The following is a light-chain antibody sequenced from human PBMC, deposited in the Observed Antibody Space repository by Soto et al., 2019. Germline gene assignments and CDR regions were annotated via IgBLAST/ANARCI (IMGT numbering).Light chain of an antibody. Sequence: QLVLTQPPSVSGAPGQRVTISCTGSGSNIGAGYDVHWYQHLPGTAPKLLISGNDKRPSGVPDRFSGSKSGTSASLAIAGLQAEDEADYYCQSYDSSLTGVLFGGGTKLTVL. V-gene: IGLV1-40*01. J-gene: IGLJ2*01. CDR1: GSNIGAGYD. CDR3: QSYDSSLTGVL. CDR2: GND.